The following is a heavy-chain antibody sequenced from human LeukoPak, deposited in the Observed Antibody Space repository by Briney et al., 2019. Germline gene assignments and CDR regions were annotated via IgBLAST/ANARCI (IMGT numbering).Heavy chain of an antibody. Sequence: GASVKVSCKASGYTFTSYGISWVRQAPGQGLEWMGWISAYNGNTNYAQKLQGRVTMTTDTSTSTAYMELRSLRSDDTAVYYCARVEYYYDSSGYRGGGDYWGQGTLVTVSS. CDR2: ISAYNGNT. J-gene: IGHJ4*02. D-gene: IGHD3-22*01. V-gene: IGHV1-18*01. CDR3: ARVEYYYDSSGYRGGGDY. CDR1: GYTFTSYG.